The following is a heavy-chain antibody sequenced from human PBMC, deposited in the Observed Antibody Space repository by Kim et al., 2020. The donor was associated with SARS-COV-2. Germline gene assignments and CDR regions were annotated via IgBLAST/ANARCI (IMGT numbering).Heavy chain of an antibody. CDR2: INDSGST. Sequence: SETLSLTCAVYGGSFSGYHWSWIRQPPGKGLEWIGEINDSGSTNYNPSPKSRVTISVETSENQLSLKLTSVTPAATPVFYCARGVSCCYSYGTYYWYFDL. CDR1: GGSFSGYH. J-gene: IGHJ2*01. D-gene: IGHD5-18*01. V-gene: IGHV4-34*01. CDR3: ARGVSCCYSYGTYYWYFDL.